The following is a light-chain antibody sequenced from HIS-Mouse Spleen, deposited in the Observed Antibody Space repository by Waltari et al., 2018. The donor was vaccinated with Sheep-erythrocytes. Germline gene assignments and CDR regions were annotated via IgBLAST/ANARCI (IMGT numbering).Light chain of an antibody. CDR1: SSNIGSNT. V-gene: IGLV1-44*01. CDR2: RNN. J-gene: IGLJ3*02. Sequence: QSVLTQPPSASGTPGQRVTISCSGSSSNIGSNTVNWYQQLPGTAPKLLIYRNNQRPSGSPDRFSGSKSGTSASLAISGLQSEYEADYYCAAWDDSLNGPVFGGGTKLTVL. CDR3: AAWDDSLNGPV.